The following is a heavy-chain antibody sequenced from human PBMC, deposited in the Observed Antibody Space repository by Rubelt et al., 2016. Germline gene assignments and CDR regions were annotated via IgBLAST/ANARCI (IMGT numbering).Heavy chain of an antibody. D-gene: IGHD6-19*01. CDR1: GGSISTGGYY. CDR3: AGHRGQWLVRSDAFDR. V-gene: IGHV4-39*01. CDR2: VYYSGGT. J-gene: IGHJ3*02. Sequence: QVQLRESGPGLVKPSQTLSLTCSVSGGSISTGGYYWSWIRQPPGKSLAWIGTVYYSGGTYYNPSLKSRVTMVADTSANQFSLRLSAGNAADTGLYYGAGHRGQWLVRSDAFDRWGQGTMVTVSS.